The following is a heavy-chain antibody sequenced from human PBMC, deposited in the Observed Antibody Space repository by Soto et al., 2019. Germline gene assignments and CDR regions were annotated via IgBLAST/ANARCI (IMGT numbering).Heavy chain of an antibody. V-gene: IGHV1-69*13. J-gene: IGHJ3*02. CDR3: ANRYYYDSNLEIDAFDI. CDR1: GGTFSSYA. D-gene: IGHD3-22*01. CDR2: IIPIFGTA. Sequence: SVKVSCXASGGTFSSYAISWVRQAPGQGLEWMGGIIPIFGTANYAQKFQGRVTITADESTSTAYMELSSLRSEDTAVYYCANRYYYDSNLEIDAFDIWGQGTMVTVSS.